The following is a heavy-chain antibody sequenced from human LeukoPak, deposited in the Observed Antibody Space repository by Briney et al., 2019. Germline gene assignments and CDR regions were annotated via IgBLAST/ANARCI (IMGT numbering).Heavy chain of an antibody. CDR3: ARGRGSSGYYPPIDY. CDR1: GFTFSGYS. J-gene: IGHJ4*02. Sequence: GGSLRLSCAASGFTFSGYSMNWVRQAPGKGLEWVSSISSSSSYIYYADSVKGRFTISRDNAKNSLYLQMNSLRAEDTAVYYCARGRGSSGYYPPIDYWGQGTLVTVSS. CDR2: ISSSSSYI. V-gene: IGHV3-21*01. D-gene: IGHD3-22*01.